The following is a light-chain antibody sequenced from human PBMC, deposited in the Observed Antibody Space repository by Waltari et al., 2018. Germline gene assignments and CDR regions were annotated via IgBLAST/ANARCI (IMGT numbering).Light chain of an antibody. CDR2: DVN. J-gene: IGLJ2*01. CDR3: CSFTARGTWI. Sequence: QSALTQPGSVSGSPGQSITISCTGTSRDVCAYGYVPWYQQKPDKAPKLLIFDVNNRALGVSNRFSVSKSGNTASLTISGLQAEDESDYYCCSFTARGTWIFGGGTRLTVV. V-gene: IGLV2-14*03. CDR1: SRDVCAYGY.